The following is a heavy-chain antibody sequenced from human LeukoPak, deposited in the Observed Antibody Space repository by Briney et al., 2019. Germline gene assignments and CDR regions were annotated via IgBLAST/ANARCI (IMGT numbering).Heavy chain of an antibody. CDR2: INEDGSTI. CDR1: GFTLSSYW. D-gene: IGHD1-26*01. V-gene: IGHV3-74*01. Sequence: GGSLRLSCAASGFTLSSYWMHWVRQAPGKGLVWVSRINEDGSTINYADSVRGRFTISRDIAKNTLYLQMNSLRPEDTAVYYCVKDFVGADEFWGQGTLVTVSS. J-gene: IGHJ4*02. CDR3: VKDFVGADEF.